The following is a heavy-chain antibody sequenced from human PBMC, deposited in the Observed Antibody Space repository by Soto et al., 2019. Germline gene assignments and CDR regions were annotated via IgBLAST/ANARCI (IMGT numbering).Heavy chain of an antibody. D-gene: IGHD3-9*01. CDR3: ARTNSPDNYDILTGYYTGAGFSWFHX. CDR1: GGSISSSSYY. J-gene: IGHJ5*02. V-gene: IGHV4-39*01. Sequence: PAETLSLTCTVSGGSISSSSYYWGWIRQPPGKGLEWIGSIYYSGSTYYNPSLKSRVTISVDTSKKQFSLKLSSVTAADTAVYYCARTNSPDNYDILTGYYTGAGFSWFHXWGQGTLVTVSX. CDR2: IYYSGST.